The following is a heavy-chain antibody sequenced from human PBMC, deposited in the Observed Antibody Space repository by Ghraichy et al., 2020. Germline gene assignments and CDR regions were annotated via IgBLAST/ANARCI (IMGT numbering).Heavy chain of an antibody. D-gene: IGHD2-21*02. Sequence: LSLTCAASGFTFDDYAMHWVRQAPGKGLEWVSGISWNSGSIGYADSVKGRFTISRDNAKNSLYLQMNSLRAEDTALYYCAKDVESEVVTAIRGFDPWGQGTLVTVSS. J-gene: IGHJ5*02. CDR2: ISWNSGSI. CDR3: AKDVESEVVTAIRGFDP. V-gene: IGHV3-9*01. CDR1: GFTFDDYA.